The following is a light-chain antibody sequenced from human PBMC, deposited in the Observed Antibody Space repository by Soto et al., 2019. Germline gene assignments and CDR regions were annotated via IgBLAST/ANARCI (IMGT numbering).Light chain of an antibody. CDR3: QQYNNCWT. Sequence: EIVMTQSPATLSVSPGARAPLSCRASQSVSSNLAWYQQKPGQAPRLLIYGASTRATGIPARFSGSGSGTEFTLTISSLQSEDFAVYYCQQYNNCWTFGQGTKV. J-gene: IGKJ1*01. CDR2: GAS. CDR1: QSVSSN. V-gene: IGKV3-15*01.